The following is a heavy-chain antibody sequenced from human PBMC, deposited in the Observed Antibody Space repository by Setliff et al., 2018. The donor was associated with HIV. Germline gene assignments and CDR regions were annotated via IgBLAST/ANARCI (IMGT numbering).Heavy chain of an antibody. Sequence: SETLSLTCTVSGGSISSGGYYWSWIRQPAGKGLEWIGHIYTSGSTNYNPSLKSRVTMSVDTSTNQFSLKLSSVTAADTAVYYCARGGRSLAAQTWFDPWGQGTLVTVSS. CDR2: IYTSGST. J-gene: IGHJ5*02. D-gene: IGHD6-6*01. V-gene: IGHV4-61*09. CDR3: ARGGRSLAAQTWFDP. CDR1: GGSISSGGYY.